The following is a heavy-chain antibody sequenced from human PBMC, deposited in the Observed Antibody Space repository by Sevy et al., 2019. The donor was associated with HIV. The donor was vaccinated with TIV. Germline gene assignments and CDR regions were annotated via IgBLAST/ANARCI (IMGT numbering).Heavy chain of an antibody. CDR2: RKSKIDGEAT. CDR1: GFTFNNAW. J-gene: IGHJ4*02. CDR3: ATAPGYYDSAPFDY. D-gene: IGHD3-22*01. Sequence: GGSLRLSCAVSGFTFNNAWMNWVRRAPGTGLQWVGHRKSKIDGEATDYAAPVKGRFTISRDDSKNTLFLQMNSLKIEDTAVYYCATAPGYYDSAPFDYWGPGTLVTVSS. V-gene: IGHV3-15*01.